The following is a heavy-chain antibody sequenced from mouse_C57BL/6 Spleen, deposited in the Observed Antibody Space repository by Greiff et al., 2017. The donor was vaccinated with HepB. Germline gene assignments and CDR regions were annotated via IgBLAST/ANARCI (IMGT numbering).Heavy chain of an antibody. CDR3: TRNYSNYEGFAY. J-gene: IGHJ3*01. CDR2: IDPETGGT. Sequence: QVQLKESGAELVRPGASVTPSCKASSYTFTDYEMHWVKQTPVHGLEWIGAIDPETGGTAYNQKFKGKAILTADKSSSTAYMELRSLTSEDSAVYYCTRNYSNYEGFAYWGQGTLVTVSA. CDR1: SYTFTDYE. V-gene: IGHV1-15*01. D-gene: IGHD2-5*01.